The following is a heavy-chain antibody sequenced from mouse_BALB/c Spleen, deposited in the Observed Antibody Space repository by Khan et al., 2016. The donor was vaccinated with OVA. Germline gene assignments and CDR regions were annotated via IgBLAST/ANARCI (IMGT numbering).Heavy chain of an antibody. CDR1: GYTFTNYW. Sequence: QVQLQQSGAELVKPGASVKLSCKTSGYTFTNYWIQWIKQRPGQGLGWIGQIFPGTGTTYYNQNFKGKATLTVDTSYNTAYMHLSSLTSEDSAVYFCARGYFVNYEFVYWGQGTLVTVSP. V-gene: IGHV1S132*01. D-gene: IGHD2-1*01. CDR2: IFPGTGTT. CDR3: ARGYFVNYEFVY. J-gene: IGHJ3*01.